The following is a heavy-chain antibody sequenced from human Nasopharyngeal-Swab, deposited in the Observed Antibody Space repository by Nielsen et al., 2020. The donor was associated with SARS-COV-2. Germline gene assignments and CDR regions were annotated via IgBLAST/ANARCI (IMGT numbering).Heavy chain of an antibody. CDR1: GGSISSSRYY. CDR2: IHYSGST. V-gene: IGHV4-39*01. D-gene: IGHD2-2*01. J-gene: IGHJ6*03. CDR3: ARHKYCSSTSCYFRREKASYYYMDV. Sequence: SETLSLTCTVSGGSISSSRYYWGWIRQPPGKGREGKGRIHYSGSTYYNPSLKSRVTISVDTSKNQFSLKLSSVTAADTAVYYCARHKYCSSTSCYFRREKASYYYMDVWGKGTTVTVSS.